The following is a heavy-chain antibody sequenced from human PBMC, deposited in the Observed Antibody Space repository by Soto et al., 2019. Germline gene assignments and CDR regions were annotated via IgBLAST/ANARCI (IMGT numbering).Heavy chain of an antibody. CDR1: GFTFRNAW. CDR3: TTDHFLWFGEYTFAMDV. CDR2: IKSFSDGETT. J-gene: IGHJ6*02. V-gene: IGHV3-15*01. D-gene: IGHD3-10*01. Sequence: EVQLVESGGGLVKPGGPLTLSCEGSGFTFRNAWMSWVRQAPGKGLEWVGRIKSFSDGETTNYAAPVKGRFTISRDDSKNTLYLRMSSLKREDTAVYYGTTDHFLWFGEYTFAMDVWGQGTTVTVSS.